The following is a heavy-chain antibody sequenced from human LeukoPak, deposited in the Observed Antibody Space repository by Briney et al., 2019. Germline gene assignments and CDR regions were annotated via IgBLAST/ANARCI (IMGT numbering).Heavy chain of an antibody. D-gene: IGHD3-3*01. J-gene: IGHJ4*02. CDR1: GDSTCRTNFY. CDR3: ARLPRYDFWS. Sequence: PSQTLSLTCTVSGDSTCRTNFYWGWIRPPPGKGLEWIGSIYYSGTTNYNPSPKSRVTISVDTSKKQFSPKLRSVTAADTAVYYCARLPRYDFWSWGQGTLVTVSS. CDR2: IYYSGTT. V-gene: IGHV4-39*01.